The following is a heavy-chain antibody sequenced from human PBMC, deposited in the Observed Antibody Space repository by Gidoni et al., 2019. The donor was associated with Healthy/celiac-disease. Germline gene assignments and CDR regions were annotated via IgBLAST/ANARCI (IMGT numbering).Heavy chain of an antibody. Sequence: EVQLVESGGGLVQQGRSLRLSCTASGCTFGEYAMSWFRQAPGKGLEWVVFIRSKAYGGTTEYAASVKCRFTVSRDDSKSIAYLQMNSLKPEDTAVYYCNSHKRLGWYDGAGYWGQGTLVTVSS. V-gene: IGHV3-49*03. CDR1: GCTFGEYA. D-gene: IGHD6-19*01. CDR3: NSHKRLGWYDGAGY. J-gene: IGHJ4*02. CDR2: IRSKAYGGTT.